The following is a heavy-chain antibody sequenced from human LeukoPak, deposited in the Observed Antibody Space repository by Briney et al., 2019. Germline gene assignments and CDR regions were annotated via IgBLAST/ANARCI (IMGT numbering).Heavy chain of an antibody. Sequence: PGGFLRLSCAASGFTFSSYSMNWVRQAPGKGREWVSYISSSSSTIYYADSVKGRFAISRDNAKNSLYLQMNSLRAEDTAVYYCARARSGVTYYMDVWGKGTTVTVSS. CDR1: GFTFSSYS. CDR2: ISSSSSTI. CDR3: ARARSGVTYYMDV. D-gene: IGHD3-16*02. V-gene: IGHV3-48*04. J-gene: IGHJ6*03.